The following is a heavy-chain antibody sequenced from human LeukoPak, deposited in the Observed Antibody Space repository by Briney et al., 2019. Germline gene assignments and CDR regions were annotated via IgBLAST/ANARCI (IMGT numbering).Heavy chain of an antibody. Sequence: GSSVKVSCKASGGTFSSYAISWVRQAPGQGLEWMGWINPNSGGTNYAQKFQGRVTMTRDTSISTAYMELSRLRSDDTAVYYCASMVVVPAAMIYYYYGMDVWGQGTTVTVSS. V-gene: IGHV1-2*02. D-gene: IGHD2-2*01. CDR3: ASMVVVPAAMIYYYYGMDV. CDR2: INPNSGGT. CDR1: GGTFSSYA. J-gene: IGHJ6*02.